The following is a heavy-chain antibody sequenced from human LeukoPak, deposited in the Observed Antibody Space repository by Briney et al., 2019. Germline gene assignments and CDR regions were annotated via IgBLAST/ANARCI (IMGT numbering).Heavy chain of an antibody. J-gene: IGHJ5*02. CDR1: VYTFISYD. Sequence: ASVTVSCKASVYTFISYDINWVRHATGQGLEWMGWMNPNSGNTGYAQKFQARVTMTRNTSISTAHMELSSLASEDTAVYYCARKIYGSNRWSDPWGQGTLVTVSS. CDR2: MNPNSGNT. V-gene: IGHV1-8*01. D-gene: IGHD4/OR15-4a*01. CDR3: ARKIYGSNRWSDP.